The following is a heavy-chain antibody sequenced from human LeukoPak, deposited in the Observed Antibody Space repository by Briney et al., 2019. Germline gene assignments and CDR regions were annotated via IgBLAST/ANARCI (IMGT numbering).Heavy chain of an antibody. CDR3: VRTYFDWYFDL. V-gene: IGHV3-7*01. CDR1: GFSFSSFW. CDR2: TNQDGSEK. Sequence: PGGSLRLSCAVSGFSFSSFWMNWVRQAPGKGLEWVANTNQDGSEKYYVDSVKGRFTISRDNAKNSLYLQMNSLRAEDTAVYHCVRTYFDWYFDLWGPGTLVSVSS. J-gene: IGHJ2*01. D-gene: IGHD2/OR15-2a*01.